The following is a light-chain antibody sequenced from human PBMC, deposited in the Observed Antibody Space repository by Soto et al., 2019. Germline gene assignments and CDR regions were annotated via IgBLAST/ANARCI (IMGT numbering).Light chain of an antibody. Sequence: QSALTQPVSVSGSPGQSITISCTGTRSDVGGYNYVSWYQQHPGKAPKLMIFEVSNRPSGVSNRFSGSKSGNTASLTISGLQAADEADYYCSSYTSTSTLVVFGTGTQLTVL. CDR1: RSDVGGYNY. CDR3: SSYTSTSTLVV. CDR2: EVS. J-gene: IGLJ6*01. V-gene: IGLV2-14*01.